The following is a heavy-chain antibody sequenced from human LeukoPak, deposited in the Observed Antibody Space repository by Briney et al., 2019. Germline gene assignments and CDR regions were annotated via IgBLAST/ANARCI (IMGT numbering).Heavy chain of an antibody. V-gene: IGHV3-48*03. D-gene: IGHD3-22*01. CDR3: ARDGEFYYDRSSY. J-gene: IGHJ4*02. CDR1: GFTFSSYE. CDR2: ISSSGSSI. Sequence: PGGSLRLSCAASGFTFSSYEMSWIRQAPGKGLEWISYISSSGSSIYYADSVKGRFTISRDNAKNSLYLQMNSLRAEDTAVYYCARDGEFYYDRSSYWGQGSLVTVSS.